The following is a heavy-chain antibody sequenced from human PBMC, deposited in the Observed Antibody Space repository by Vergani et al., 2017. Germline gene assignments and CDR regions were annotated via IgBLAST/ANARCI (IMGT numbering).Heavy chain of an antibody. V-gene: IGHV1-24*01. J-gene: IGHJ4*02. CDR1: GYTLTELS. CDR3: ATGEGRPAAGVFDY. D-gene: IGHD6-13*01. Sequence: QVQLVQSGAEVKKPGASVKVSCQVSGYTLTELSMHWVRQAPGKGLEWMGGFDPEDGEKIYAQTFRGRVTMTEDTSTDTAYMELSSLTSEDTAVYDCATGEGRPAAGVFDYWGQGTLVTVSS. CDR2: FDPEDGEK.